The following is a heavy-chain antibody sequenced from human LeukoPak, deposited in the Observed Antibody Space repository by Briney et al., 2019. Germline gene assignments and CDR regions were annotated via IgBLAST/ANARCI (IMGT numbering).Heavy chain of an antibody. CDR2: ISYDGSNK. J-gene: IGHJ4*02. V-gene: IGHV3-30*18. CDR3: AKDGGAQGYDFWSGYYDY. D-gene: IGHD3-3*01. CDR1: GFTFSSYG. Sequence: PGRSLRLSCAASGFTFSSYGMHWVRQAPGKGLEWMAVISYDGSNKYYADSVKGRFTISRDNSKNTLYLQMNSLRAEDTAVYYCAKDGGAQGYDFWSGYYDYWGQGTLVTVSS.